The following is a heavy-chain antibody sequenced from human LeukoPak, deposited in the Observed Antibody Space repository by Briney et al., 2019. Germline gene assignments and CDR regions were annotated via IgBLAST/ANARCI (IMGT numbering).Heavy chain of an antibody. CDR3: ARENFDI. Sequence: VASVKVSCKASGYSFSSSGITWVRQAPGQGLEWMGWISAYNGNTNYAQKAQGRVTMTTDTSTSTAYMDLRSLRSDDTAVYYCARENFDIWGQGTMVTVSS. CDR2: ISAYNGNT. J-gene: IGHJ3*02. CDR1: GYSFSSSG. V-gene: IGHV1-18*01.